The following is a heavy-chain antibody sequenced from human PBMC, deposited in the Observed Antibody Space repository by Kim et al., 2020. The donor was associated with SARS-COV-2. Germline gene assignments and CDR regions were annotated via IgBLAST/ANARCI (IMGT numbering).Heavy chain of an antibody. CDR3: AKMPYVSGTYCSGGRRYSNYYYGMDV. Sequence: GGSLRLSCAASGFTFSSYGMHWVRQAPGKGLEWVAVISYDGSNKYYADSVKGRFTISRDNSKNTLYLQMNSLRAEDTAVYYCAKMPYVSGTYCSGGRRYSNYYYGMDVWGQGTTVTVSS. D-gene: IGHD2-15*01. CDR2: ISYDGSNK. V-gene: IGHV3-30*18. CDR1: GFTFSSYG. J-gene: IGHJ6*02.